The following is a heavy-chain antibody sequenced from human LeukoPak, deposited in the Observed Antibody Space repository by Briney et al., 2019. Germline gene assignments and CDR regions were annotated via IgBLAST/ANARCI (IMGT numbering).Heavy chain of an antibody. CDR2: IYTSGST. CDR3: ARSRQIVVVPAAERGDYYYYMDV. CDR1: GGSISSSSYY. Sequence: SETLSLTCTVSGGSISSSSYYWSWIRQPAGKGLEWIGRIYTSGSTNYNPSLKSRVTMSVDTSKNQFSLKLSSVTAADTAVYYCARSRQIVVVPAAERGDYYYYMDVWGKGTTVTVSS. D-gene: IGHD2-2*01. J-gene: IGHJ6*03. V-gene: IGHV4-61*02.